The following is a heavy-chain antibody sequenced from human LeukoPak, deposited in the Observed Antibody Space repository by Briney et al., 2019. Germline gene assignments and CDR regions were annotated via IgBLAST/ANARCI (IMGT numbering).Heavy chain of an antibody. J-gene: IGHJ4*02. D-gene: IGHD3-10*01. CDR3: ARGRRRFGELLSFTRPPPIPEY. CDR1: GFTFSSYW. Sequence: GGSLRLSCAASGFTFSSYWMSWVRQAPGKGLEWVANIKQDGSEKYYVDSVKGRFTISRDNAKNSLYLQMNSLRAEDTAVYYCARGRRRFGELLSFTRPPPIPEYWGQGTLVTVSS. CDR2: IKQDGSEK. V-gene: IGHV3-7*01.